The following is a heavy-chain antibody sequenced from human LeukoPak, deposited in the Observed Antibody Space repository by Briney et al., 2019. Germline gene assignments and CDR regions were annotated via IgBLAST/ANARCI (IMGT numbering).Heavy chain of an antibody. CDR3: ARRTYYYGSGGDNFDY. V-gene: IGHV4-34*01. J-gene: IGHJ4*02. Sequence: PSETLSLTCAVYGGSFSAYYWTWIRQPPGKGLEWIGEINHSGSTNSNPSLKSRVTISVDTSKNQFSLKLNSVTAADTAVYYCARRTYYYGSGGDNFDYWGQGTLVTVSS. D-gene: IGHD3-10*01. CDR1: GGSFSAYY. CDR2: INHSGST.